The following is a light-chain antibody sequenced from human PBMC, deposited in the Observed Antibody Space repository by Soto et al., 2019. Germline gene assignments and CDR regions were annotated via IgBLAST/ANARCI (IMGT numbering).Light chain of an antibody. CDR2: DVS. J-gene: IGLJ2*01. CDR3: SSYTGSNTPVV. V-gene: IGLV2-14*01. Sequence: QSVLTQPASVSGSPGQSITISCTGTSSDVGGYNYVSWYQQHPGKAPNLIIFDVSNRPSGVSNRFSGSKSGNSASLTISGLQAKDEADYYCSSYTGSNTPVVFGGGTKLTVL. CDR1: SSDVGGYNY.